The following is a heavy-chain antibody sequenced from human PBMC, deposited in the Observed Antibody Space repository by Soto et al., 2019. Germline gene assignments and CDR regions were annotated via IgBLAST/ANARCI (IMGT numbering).Heavy chain of an antibody. J-gene: IGHJ5*02. CDR3: ARAGIAAAVRWFDP. CDR1: GGSISSYY. D-gene: IGHD6-13*01. V-gene: IGHV4-59*01. Sequence: PSETLSLTCTVSGGSISSYYWSWIRQPPGKGLEWIGYIYYSGSTNYNPSLKSRVTISVDTSKTQCSLKLSSVTAADTAVYYCARAGIAAAVRWFDPWGQGTLVTVSS. CDR2: IYYSGST.